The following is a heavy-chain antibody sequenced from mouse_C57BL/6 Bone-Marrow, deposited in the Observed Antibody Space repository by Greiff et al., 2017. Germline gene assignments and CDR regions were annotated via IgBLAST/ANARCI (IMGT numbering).Heavy chain of an antibody. V-gene: IGHV1-64*01. CDR2: IHPNSGST. CDR3: ARERLGREWFAY. Sequence: QVPLQQPGAELVKPGASVKLSCKASGYTFTSYWMHWVKQRPGQGLEWIGMIHPNSGSTNYNEKFKSKATLTVDKSSSTAYMQLSSLTSEDSAVYYCARERLGREWFAYWGQGTLVTVSA. CDR1: GYTFTSYW. J-gene: IGHJ3*01. D-gene: IGHD4-1*01.